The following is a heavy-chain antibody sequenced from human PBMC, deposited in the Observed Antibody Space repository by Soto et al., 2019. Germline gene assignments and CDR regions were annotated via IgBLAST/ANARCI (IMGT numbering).Heavy chain of an antibody. CDR2: FSGPGGGT. Sequence: GGSLRLSCAASGFTFSRYAMSWVRQAPGKGLEWVSTFSGPGGGTYYADSVKGRFTISRDNSKNTLYLQMNSLRAEDTAVYYCAKDYDYSDNSAYYHWGQGTLVTVSS. V-gene: IGHV3-23*01. J-gene: IGHJ4*02. CDR1: GFTFSRYA. CDR3: AKDYDYSDNSAYYH. D-gene: IGHD3-22*01.